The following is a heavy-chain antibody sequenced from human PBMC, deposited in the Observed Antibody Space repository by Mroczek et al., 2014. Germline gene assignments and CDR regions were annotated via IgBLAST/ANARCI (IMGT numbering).Heavy chain of an antibody. CDR1: GFTFSSYA. CDR3: ARDPRSGADMIVVVINYYYYYMDV. D-gene: IGHD3-22*01. V-gene: IGHV3-30-3*01. CDR2: ISYDGSNK. Sequence: VQLVGGLGEGRGSSLGGPSRLSCAASGFTFSSYAMHWVRQAPGKGLEWVAVISYDGSNKYYADSVKGRFTISRDNSKNTLYLQMNSLRAEDTAVYYCARDPRSGADMIVVVINYYYYYMDVWGKGTTVTVSS. J-gene: IGHJ6*03.